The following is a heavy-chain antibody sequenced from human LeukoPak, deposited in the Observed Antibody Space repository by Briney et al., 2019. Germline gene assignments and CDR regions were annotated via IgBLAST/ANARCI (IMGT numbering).Heavy chain of an antibody. Sequence: PSETLSLTCAVYGWSFNDYYWNWIRQPPGKGLEWIGEINARGDTNFNPSPKSRVTISVDPSKSQFSLSLTSMIAADTAVYYCXXXXVPXAXGYXWFDPWXQGTLVTVSS. J-gene: IGHJ5*02. CDR3: XXXXVPXAXGYXWFDP. CDR1: GWSFNDYY. V-gene: IGHV4-34*01. CDR2: INARGDT.